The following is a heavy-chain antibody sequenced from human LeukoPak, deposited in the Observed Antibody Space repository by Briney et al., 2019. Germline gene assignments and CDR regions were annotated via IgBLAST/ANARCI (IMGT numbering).Heavy chain of an antibody. CDR3: ARDMITITTPYFDY. V-gene: IGHV1-2*02. D-gene: IGHD3-22*01. CDR1: GYTFTGYY. CDR2: INPNSGGT. J-gene: IGHJ4*02. Sequence: ASVKVSCKASGYTFTGYYMHWVRQAPGQGLEWMGWINPNSGGTDYAQKFQGRVTMTRDTSINTAYVELTSLTSDDTAVYYCARDMITITTPYFDYWGQGTLVTVSS.